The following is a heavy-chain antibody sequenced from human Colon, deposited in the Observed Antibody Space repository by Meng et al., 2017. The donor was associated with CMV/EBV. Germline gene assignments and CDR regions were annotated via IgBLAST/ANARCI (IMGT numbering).Heavy chain of an antibody. CDR1: KGTFTSYP. CDR3: ARVICGGDCYLDY. J-gene: IGHJ4*02. CDR2: IITISGTT. Sequence: QVQLEKSGAEGKKPGSSVKVSCKASKGTFTSYPISWVRQGPGQGFEWVGGIITISGTTDYAQKFQGRVTITADESTSTAYMKLSNLRSEDTAIYYCARVICGGDCYLDYWGRGTLVTVFS. V-gene: IGHV1-69*12. D-gene: IGHD2-21*02.